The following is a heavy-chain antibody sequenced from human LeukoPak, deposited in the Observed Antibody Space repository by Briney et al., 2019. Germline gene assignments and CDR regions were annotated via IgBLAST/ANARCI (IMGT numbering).Heavy chain of an antibody. CDR2: INSDGSST. CDR1: GFTFISYW. J-gene: IGHJ5*02. Sequence: PGGSLRLSCAASGFTFISYWMHWVRQAPGKGLVWVSRINSDGSSTSYADSVKGRFTISRDNAKNTLYLQMNSLRAEDTAVYYCARVFARIAAAGTGMNWFDPWGQGTLVTVSS. D-gene: IGHD6-13*01. V-gene: IGHV3-74*01. CDR3: ARVFARIAAAGTGMNWFDP.